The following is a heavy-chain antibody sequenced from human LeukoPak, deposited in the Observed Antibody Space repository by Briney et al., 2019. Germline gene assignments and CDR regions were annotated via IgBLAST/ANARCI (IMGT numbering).Heavy chain of an antibody. V-gene: IGHV3-53*01. Sequence: GGSLRLSCAASGFTVITNYMTWVRQAPGKGLEWVSVLYSDGNTKYADPVKGRFTISRDNSKNTLYLEMNSLSPDDTAVYYCARGVEPLVANTLADWGQGTLVTVSS. CDR2: LYSDGNT. D-gene: IGHD1-14*01. CDR1: GFTVITNY. J-gene: IGHJ4*02. CDR3: ARGVEPLVANTLAD.